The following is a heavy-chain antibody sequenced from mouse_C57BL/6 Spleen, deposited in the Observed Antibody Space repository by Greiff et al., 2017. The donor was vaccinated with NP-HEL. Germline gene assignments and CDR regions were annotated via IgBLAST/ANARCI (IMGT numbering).Heavy chain of an antibody. V-gene: IGHV1-50*01. Sequence: VQLQQPGAELVKPGASVKLSCKASGYTFTSYWMQWVKQRPGQGLEWIGEIDPSDSYTNYNQKFKGKATLTVDTSSSTAYMQLSSLTSEDSAVYYCARRVATGDYWGQGTTLTVSS. CDR1: GYTFTSYW. CDR3: ARRVATGDY. CDR2: IDPSDSYT. J-gene: IGHJ2*01. D-gene: IGHD1-1*02.